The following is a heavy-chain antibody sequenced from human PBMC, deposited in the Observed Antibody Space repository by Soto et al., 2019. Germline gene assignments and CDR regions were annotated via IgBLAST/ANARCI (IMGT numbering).Heavy chain of an antibody. Sequence: SVKVSCKASGGTFSSYAISWVRQAPGQGLEWMGGIIPIFGTANYAQKFQGRVTITADESTSTAYMELSSLRSEDTAVYYCERERDYYPYYGMDVWGKGPRSPSP. CDR3: ERERDYYPYYGMDV. V-gene: IGHV1-69*13. J-gene: IGHJ6*01. CDR1: GGTFSSYA. CDR2: IIPIFGTA.